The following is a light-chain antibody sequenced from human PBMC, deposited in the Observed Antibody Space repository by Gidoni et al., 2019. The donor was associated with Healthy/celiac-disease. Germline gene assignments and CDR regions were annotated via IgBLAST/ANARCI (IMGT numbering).Light chain of an antibody. V-gene: IGKV3-11*01. J-gene: IGKJ1*01. Sequence: EIVLTQSPATLSLSHGERATLACRASQGVSSYFAWYQRKPGQAPRLLTYDASTRATGIPARFSGSGSGTDFTLTISSLEPEDFAVYYCQQRSNWPLWTFGQGTKVEIK. CDR2: DAS. CDR1: QGVSSY. CDR3: QQRSNWPLWT.